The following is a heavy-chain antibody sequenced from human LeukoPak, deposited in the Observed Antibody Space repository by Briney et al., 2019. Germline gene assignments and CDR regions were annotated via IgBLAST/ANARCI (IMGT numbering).Heavy chain of an antibody. CDR2: ITNSDNTI. D-gene: IGHD6-13*01. J-gene: IGHJ4*02. CDR1: GGSFSGYY. Sequence: LSLTCAVYGGSFSGYYWSWIRQAPGKGLEWLSYITNSDNTIYNADSVKGRFTISRDNAKNSLYLQMNSLRAEDTAVYYCARGRAAAGHFDLWGQGTLVTVSS. CDR3: ARGRAAAGHFDL. V-gene: IGHV3-11*04.